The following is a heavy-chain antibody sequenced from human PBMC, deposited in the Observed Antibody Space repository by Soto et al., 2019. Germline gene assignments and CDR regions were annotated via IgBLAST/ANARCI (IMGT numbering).Heavy chain of an antibody. D-gene: IGHD3-22*01. CDR3: ARVIPTYYYDSSGPPGYFQH. Sequence: SVKVSCKASGGTFSSYAISWVRQAPGQGLEWMGGIIPIFGTANYAQKFQGRVTITADKSTSTAYMELSSLRSEDTAVYYCARVIPTYYYDSSGPPGYFQHWGQGTLVTVSS. J-gene: IGHJ1*01. CDR2: IIPIFGTA. V-gene: IGHV1-69*06. CDR1: GGTFSSYA.